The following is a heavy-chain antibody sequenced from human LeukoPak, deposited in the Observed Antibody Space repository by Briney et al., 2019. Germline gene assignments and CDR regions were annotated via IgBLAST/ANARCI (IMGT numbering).Heavy chain of an antibody. CDR3: AKDQVGASLNLDY. V-gene: IGHV3-30*18. CDR2: ISYDGSNK. Sequence: GRSLRLSCAASGFTFSSYGMHWVRQAPGKGLEWVAVISYDGSNKYYADSVKGRFTISRDNSKNTLYLQMNSLGAEDTAVYYCAKDQVGASLNLDYWGQGTLVTVSS. J-gene: IGHJ4*02. CDR1: GFTFSSYG. D-gene: IGHD1-26*01.